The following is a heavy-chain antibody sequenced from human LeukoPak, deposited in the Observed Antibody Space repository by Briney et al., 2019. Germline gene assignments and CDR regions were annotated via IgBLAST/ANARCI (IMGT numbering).Heavy chain of an antibody. CDR1: GYTFTSYD. J-gene: IGHJ5*02. D-gene: IGHD2-2*01. Sequence: ASVKVSCKASGYTFTSYDINWVRQATGQGLEWMGWMNPNSGDTGYAQKFQGRVTITRDTSASTAYMELSSLRSEDTAAYYCARGYCSSTSCYSIRGNWFDPWGQGTLVTVSS. V-gene: IGHV1-8*01. CDR2: MNPNSGDT. CDR3: ARGYCSSTSCYSIRGNWFDP.